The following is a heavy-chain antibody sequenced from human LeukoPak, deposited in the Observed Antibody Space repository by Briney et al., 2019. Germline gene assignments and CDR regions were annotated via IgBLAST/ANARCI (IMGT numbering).Heavy chain of an antibody. CDR3: VRAIRTTVTTFWFDP. J-gene: IGHJ5*02. Sequence: ASVKVSCKASGYTLTSYDINWVRQATGQGLEWMGWMNPNSGNTGYAQNFQGRVTMTRDTSISTAYMELSSLRSEDTAVYYCVRAIRTTVTTFWFDPWGQGTLVTVSS. V-gene: IGHV1-8*01. CDR2: MNPNSGNT. CDR1: GYTLTSYD. D-gene: IGHD4-17*01.